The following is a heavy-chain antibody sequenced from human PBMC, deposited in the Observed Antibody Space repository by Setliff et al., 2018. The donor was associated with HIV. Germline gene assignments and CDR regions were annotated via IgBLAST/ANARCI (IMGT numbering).Heavy chain of an antibody. CDR3: ARDSGDDYSDYYYYGMDV. CDR1: GYTFTNYA. J-gene: IGHJ6*02. Sequence: ASVKVSCKASGYTFTNYAMHWVRQAPGQRLEWMGWINAGNGDTEYSQKFQGRVTFTWDTSASTAYMELSSLRSEDTALYSCARDSGDDYSDYYYYGMDVWGQGTTVTVSS. V-gene: IGHV1-3*01. CDR2: INAGNGDT. D-gene: IGHD4-4*01.